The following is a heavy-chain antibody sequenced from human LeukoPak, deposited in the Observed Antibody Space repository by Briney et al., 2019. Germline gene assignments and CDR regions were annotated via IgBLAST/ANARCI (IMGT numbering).Heavy chain of an antibody. CDR3: ARAPPLLNYYYYYMDV. J-gene: IGHJ6*03. D-gene: IGHD2-15*01. CDR1: GFTFSSYA. CDR2: ISGSGGST. V-gene: IGHV3-23*01. Sequence: GGSLRLSCAASGFTFSSYAMSWVRQAPGKGLEWVSAISGSGGSTYYADSVKGRFTISRDNSKNTLYLQMNSLRAEDTAVYYCARAPPLLNYYYYYMDVWGKGTTVTVSS.